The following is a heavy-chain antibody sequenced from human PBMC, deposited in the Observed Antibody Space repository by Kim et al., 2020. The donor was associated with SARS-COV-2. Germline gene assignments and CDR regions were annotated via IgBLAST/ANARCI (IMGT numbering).Heavy chain of an antibody. J-gene: IGHJ6*02. Sequence: VKGRFTISRDNAKNSLYLQMNSLRAEDTAVYYCARVLDTMIVVEYYGMDVWGQGTTVTVSS. D-gene: IGHD3-22*01. V-gene: IGHV3-11*01. CDR3: ARVLDTMIVVEYYGMDV.